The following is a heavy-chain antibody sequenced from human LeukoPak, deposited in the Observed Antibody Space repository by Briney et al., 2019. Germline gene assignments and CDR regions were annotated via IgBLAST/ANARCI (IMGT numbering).Heavy chain of an antibody. CDR3: AKSPCSGGSCSLDY. Sequence: GGSLRLSCAASGFTFDTNVMSWVRQAPGKGLEWVSLISGSGDNTYYADSVRGRFTISRDNSKNTLYLQTNSLRAEDTAVYYCAKSPCSGGSCSLDYWGQGTLVTVSS. V-gene: IGHV3-23*01. CDR1: GFTFDTNV. D-gene: IGHD2-15*01. J-gene: IGHJ4*02. CDR2: ISGSGDNT.